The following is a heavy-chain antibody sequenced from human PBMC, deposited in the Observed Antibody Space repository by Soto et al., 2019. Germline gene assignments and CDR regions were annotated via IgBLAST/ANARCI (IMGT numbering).Heavy chain of an antibody. V-gene: IGHV4-31*03. Sequence: QVQLQESGPGLVKPSQTLSLTCTVSGGSVSSATYYWSWIRQHPGKGLEWIGYIYYSGSTYYNPSLKSRVTISVDTSKNLFSLRLSSVTAADTAVYYCARTAGPAGGGYSYGYHDWFDPWGQGTLVTVSS. CDR1: GGSVSSATYY. CDR2: IYYSGST. CDR3: ARTAGPAGGGYSYGYHDWFDP. D-gene: IGHD5-18*01. J-gene: IGHJ5*02.